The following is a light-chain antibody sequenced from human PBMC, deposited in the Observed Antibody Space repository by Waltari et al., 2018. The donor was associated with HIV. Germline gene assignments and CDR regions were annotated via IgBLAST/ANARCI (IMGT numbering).Light chain of an antibody. Sequence: QSALTQPRSVSGSPGQSVTISCTGTSSDVGGSYHVSWYQQHPGKAPTLMIYDVSKRPSGVPDRFSGSKSDNTASLTISGLQAEDEADYYCCSFAGTYVVFGGGTKLTVL. J-gene: IGLJ2*01. CDR1: SSDVGGSYH. V-gene: IGLV2-11*01. CDR3: CSFAGTYVV. CDR2: DVS.